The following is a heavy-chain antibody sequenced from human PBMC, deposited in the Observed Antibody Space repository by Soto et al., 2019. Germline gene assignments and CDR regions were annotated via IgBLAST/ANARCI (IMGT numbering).Heavy chain of an antibody. CDR2: TYYRSKWYN. CDR3: AREAPGASYSIAVAGRNLYYFDY. J-gene: IGHJ4*02. D-gene: IGHD6-19*01. V-gene: IGHV6-1*01. CDR1: GDSVSSNSAA. Sequence: KQSQTLSLTCAISGDSVSSNSAAWNWIRQSPSRGLEWLGRTYYRSKWYNDYAVSVKSRITINPDTSKNQFSLQLNSVTPEDTAVYYCAREAPGASYSIAVAGRNLYYFDYWGQGTLVTVSS.